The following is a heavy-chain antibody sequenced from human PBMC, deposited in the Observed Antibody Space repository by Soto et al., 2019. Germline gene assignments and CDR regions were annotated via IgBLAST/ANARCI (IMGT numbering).Heavy chain of an antibody. CDR2: ISSSSSYT. Sequence: GGSLRLSCAASGFTFSDYYMSWIRQAPGKGLEWVSYISSSSSYTNYADSVKGRFTISRDNAKNSLYLQMNSLRAEDTAVYYCARVRYSKYYGMDVWGQGTTVTVSS. D-gene: IGHD6-13*01. CDR1: GFTFSDYY. CDR3: ARVRYSKYYGMDV. V-gene: IGHV3-11*06. J-gene: IGHJ6*02.